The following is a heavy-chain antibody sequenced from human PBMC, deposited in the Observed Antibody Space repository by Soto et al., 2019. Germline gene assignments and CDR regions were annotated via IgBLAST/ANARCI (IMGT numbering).Heavy chain of an antibody. Sequence: PGGSLRLSCAASGFTFKDYAMSWVRQAPGKGLEWVSAITGSGGATYSADSVKGRFTISRDNSKNTLSLQMNSLTAEDTAVYYCAKDRSLGWSGYYLAFDIWGQGTMVTVSS. D-gene: IGHD3-3*01. J-gene: IGHJ3*02. CDR2: ITGSGGAT. CDR3: AKDRSLGWSGYYLAFDI. V-gene: IGHV3-23*01. CDR1: GFTFKDYA.